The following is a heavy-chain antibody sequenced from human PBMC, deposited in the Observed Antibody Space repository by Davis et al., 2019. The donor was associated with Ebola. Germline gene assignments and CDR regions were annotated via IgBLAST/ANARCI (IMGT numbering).Heavy chain of an antibody. J-gene: IGHJ6*03. CDR3: ARNGPVPNWYYFDI. V-gene: IGHV4-4*07. Sequence: PSETLSLTCTVSGGSISSYYWSWIRQPAGKGLEWIGRISTSGSTNYNPSLKSRVTMSLDTSKNQFSLKLSSVTAADTAVYYCARNGPVPNWYYFDIWGQGTTVTVSS. CDR1: GGSISSYY. CDR2: ISTSGST. D-gene: IGHD1-1*01.